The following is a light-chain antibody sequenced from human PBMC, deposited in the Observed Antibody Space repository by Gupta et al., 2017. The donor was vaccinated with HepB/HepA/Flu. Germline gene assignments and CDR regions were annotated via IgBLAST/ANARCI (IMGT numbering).Light chain of an antibody. V-gene: IGKV3-15*01. J-gene: IGKJ2*01. Sequence: ETVMTQSPVTLSVSPGNSATLLSRASQSVSNNLAWYRQQPGQAPRSRISGASTRATGDPARLSGSGSGTEFTLTISSLESEDVAVDYCLKHSNGPETFGQGTXLEIK. CDR3: LKHSNGPET. CDR2: GAS. CDR1: QSVSNN.